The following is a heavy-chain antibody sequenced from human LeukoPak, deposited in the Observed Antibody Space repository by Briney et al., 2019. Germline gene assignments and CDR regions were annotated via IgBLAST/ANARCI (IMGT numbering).Heavy chain of an antibody. D-gene: IGHD1-26*01. J-gene: IGHJ3*01. CDR3: ARVRIGETSYDASDV. CDR1: GGSISSYY. CDR2: IYITGST. Sequence: PSETLSLTCTVSGGSISSYYWTWIRQHPGKGLEWIGDIYITGSTNYNPYLKRRVTISVDTSKNQFFLRLSSVTAADTAVYYCARVRIGETSYDASDVWGLGTMVTVSP. V-gene: IGHV4-59*13.